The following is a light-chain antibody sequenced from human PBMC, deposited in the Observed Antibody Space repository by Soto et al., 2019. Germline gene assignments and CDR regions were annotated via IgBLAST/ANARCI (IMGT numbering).Light chain of an antibody. CDR2: GAS. V-gene: IGKV3-20*01. CDR1: QSVYNNY. Sequence: EIVLTQSPGTVSLSPGERATLSCRASQSVYNNYIAWYQQSPGQAPRVLIYGASTRATGTPDRFSGSGSGTDFTFTISRLEPEDSAVYYCQQYGNSATFGGGTKVDIK. CDR3: QQYGNSAT. J-gene: IGKJ4*01.